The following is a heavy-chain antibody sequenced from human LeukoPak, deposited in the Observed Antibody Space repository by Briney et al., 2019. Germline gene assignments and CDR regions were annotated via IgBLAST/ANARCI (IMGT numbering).Heavy chain of an antibody. CDR3: ARAITMVRGVIITQSRWFDP. D-gene: IGHD3-10*01. J-gene: IGHJ5*02. CDR2: MNPNSGNT. V-gene: IGHV1-8*01. CDR1: GYTFTSYD. Sequence: ASVKVSRKASGYTFTSYDINWVRQATGQGLEWMGWMNPNSGNTGYAQKFQGRVTMTRNTSISTAYMELSSLRSEDTAVYYCARAITMVRGVIITQSRWFDPWGQGTLVTVSS.